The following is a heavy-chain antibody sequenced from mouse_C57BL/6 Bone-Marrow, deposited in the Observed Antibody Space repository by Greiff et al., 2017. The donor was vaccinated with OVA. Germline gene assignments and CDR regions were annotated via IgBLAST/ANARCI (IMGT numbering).Heavy chain of an antibody. D-gene: IGHD1-1*01. Sequence: QVQLQQSGAELVKPGASVKISCKASGYAFSSYWMNWVKQRPGKGLEWIGQIYPGDGDTNYNGKFKGKATLTADKSSSTAYMQLSSLTSEDSAVYFCARPPLYYGSSDDYFDYWGQGTTLTVSS. V-gene: IGHV1-80*01. CDR1: GYAFSSYW. CDR2: IYPGDGDT. J-gene: IGHJ2*01. CDR3: ARPPLYYGSSDDYFDY.